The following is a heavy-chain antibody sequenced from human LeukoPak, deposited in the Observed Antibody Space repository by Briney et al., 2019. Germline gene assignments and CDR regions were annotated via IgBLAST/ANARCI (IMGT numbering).Heavy chain of an antibody. V-gene: IGHV3-23*01. Sequence: GGSLRLSCAASGFTFSSYTMSWVRQAPGKGLEGVSAISGSGGTIYYADSVRGRFTISRDNSKNTLYLQMNSLRADDAALYYCAKVHIFGGWFGEYFDYWGQGTLVTVSS. J-gene: IGHJ4*02. CDR3: AKVHIFGGWFGEYFDY. CDR1: GFTFSSYT. CDR2: ISGSGGTI. D-gene: IGHD3-10*01.